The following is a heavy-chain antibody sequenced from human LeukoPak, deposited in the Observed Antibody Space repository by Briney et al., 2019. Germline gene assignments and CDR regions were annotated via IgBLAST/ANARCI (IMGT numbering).Heavy chain of an antibody. CDR3: ARELGSGSGPSPYYY. V-gene: IGHV5-51*01. D-gene: IGHD3-10*01. CDR1: GYSFSNYW. CDR2: IYPADSDI. Sequence: GESLKISCKGSGYSFSNYWIAWVRQMPGKGLEWMGIIYPADSDIRYSPSFQGQVTISADKSIDTAYLQWGSLKASDTAMYYCARELGSGSGPSPYYYWGQGTLVTVSS. J-gene: IGHJ4*02.